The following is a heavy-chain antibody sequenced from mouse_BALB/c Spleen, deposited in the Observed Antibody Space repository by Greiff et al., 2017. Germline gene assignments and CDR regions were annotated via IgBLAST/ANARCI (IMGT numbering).Heavy chain of an antibody. CDR2: IDPYNGGT. CDR3: TRGYRYDEGHFDY. D-gene: IGHD2-14*01. V-gene: IGHV1S135*01. Sequence: EVQLQESGPELGKPGASVKISCKASGYSFTGYNMYWVKQSHRKSLEWIGYIDPYNGGTSYNQKFKGKAKLTAVTSASTAYMELSSLTNEDSAVYYYTRGYRYDEGHFDYWGQGTPLTVSS. CDR1: GYSFTGYN. J-gene: IGHJ2*01.